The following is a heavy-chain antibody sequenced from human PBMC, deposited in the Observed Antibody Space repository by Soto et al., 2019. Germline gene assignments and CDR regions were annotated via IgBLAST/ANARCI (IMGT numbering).Heavy chain of an antibody. Sequence: XETLSLTCTVAGCSISSFYWSWIRQPAGKRLEWIGRIYSGGRNNYNPSLKSRVTMSVDTSKNQFSLRLSSVTAADTAMYYCARGSSRWDYWGQGTLVTVSS. V-gene: IGHV4-4*07. CDR1: GCSISSFY. CDR3: ARGSSRWDY. D-gene: IGHD6-13*01. CDR2: IYSGGRN. J-gene: IGHJ4*02.